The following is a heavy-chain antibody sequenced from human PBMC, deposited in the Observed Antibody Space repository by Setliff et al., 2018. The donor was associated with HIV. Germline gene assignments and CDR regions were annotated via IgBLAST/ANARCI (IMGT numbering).Heavy chain of an antibody. V-gene: IGHV4-39*07. CDR1: GGSISSGTYY. CDR2: AFYSDNT. Sequence: SETLSLTCIVSGGSISSGTYYWGWIRQPPGKGLEYIGSAFYSDNTYYKPSLKTRVTISVDTSKNQFSLKLTSVTAADTAVYYCAREVGHRSGYYRGSFDYWGQGTLVTVSS. CDR3: AREVGHRSGYYRGSFDY. D-gene: IGHD6-19*01. J-gene: IGHJ4*02.